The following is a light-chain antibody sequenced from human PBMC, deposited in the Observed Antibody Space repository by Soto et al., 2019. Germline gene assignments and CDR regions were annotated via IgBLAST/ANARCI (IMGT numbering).Light chain of an antibody. CDR1: QTVSSTY. J-gene: IGKJ5*01. V-gene: IGKV3-20*01. CDR2: GAS. CDR3: QQYGRSLT. Sequence: ENVLTQSPGTLSLSPGEKATLSCRASQTVSSTYFAWYQQRPGQPPRLLIYGASRRAAGIPDRFSGSGSGTDFTLTISRLEPEDFAVYYCQQYGRSLTFGQGTRLEIK.